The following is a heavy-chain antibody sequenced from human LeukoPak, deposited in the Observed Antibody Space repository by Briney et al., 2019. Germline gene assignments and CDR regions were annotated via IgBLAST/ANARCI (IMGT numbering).Heavy chain of an antibody. V-gene: IGHV3-23*01. CDR3: ARDPRGYTYGYWYFDL. CDR2: ISDSVGRT. J-gene: IGHJ2*01. CDR1: GFTLSSYG. D-gene: IGHD5-18*01. Sequence: GGSLRLSCAASGFTLSSYGMSWVRQAPGKGLEWVSAISDSVGRTYYADSVKGRFTISRDNAKNSLYLQMNSLRAEDTALYYCARDPRGYTYGYWYFDLWGRGTLVTVSS.